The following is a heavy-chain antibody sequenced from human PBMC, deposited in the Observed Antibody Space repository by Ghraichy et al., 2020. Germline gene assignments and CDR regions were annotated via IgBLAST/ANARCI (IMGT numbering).Heavy chain of an antibody. CDR3: ARVQFGCSGGSCYSENAFDI. J-gene: IGHJ3*02. D-gene: IGHD2-15*01. Sequence: GSLRLSCTVSGGSISSYYWSWIRQPPGKGLEWIGYIYYSGSTNYNPSLKSRVTISVDTSKNQFSLKLSSVTAADTAVYYCARVQFGCSGGSCYSENAFDIWGQGTMVTVSS. CDR1: GGSISSYY. CDR2: IYYSGST. V-gene: IGHV4-59*01.